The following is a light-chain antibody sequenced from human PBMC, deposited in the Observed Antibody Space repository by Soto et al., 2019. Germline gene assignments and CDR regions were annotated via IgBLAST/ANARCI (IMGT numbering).Light chain of an antibody. V-gene: IGLV1-44*01. Sequence: QSVLTQPPSASGTPGQRATISCCGSNSNIGSDIVNCYQLLPGAAPEVLINTTNQRPSGVPERFSGSKSGTSASLAISGLQSEDEANSYCATWDGGLSGTFVFGNGTKVTVL. J-gene: IGLJ1*01. CDR2: TTN. CDR3: ATWDGGLSGTFV. CDR1: NSNIGSDI.